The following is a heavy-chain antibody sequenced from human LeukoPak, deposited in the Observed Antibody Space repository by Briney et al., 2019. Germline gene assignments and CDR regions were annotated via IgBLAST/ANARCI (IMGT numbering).Heavy chain of an antibody. D-gene: IGHD3-22*01. V-gene: IGHV1-18*01. CDR1: GYTFTSYG. J-gene: IGHJ4*02. CDR3: ARDHSRYYDSSPLDY. CDR2: ISAYNGNT. Sequence: ASVKVSCKASGYTFTSYGISWVRQAPGQGLEWMGWISAYNGNTNYAQKFQGRVTMTRDTSISTAYMELSRLRSDDTAVYYCARDHSRYYDSSPLDYWGQGTLVTVSS.